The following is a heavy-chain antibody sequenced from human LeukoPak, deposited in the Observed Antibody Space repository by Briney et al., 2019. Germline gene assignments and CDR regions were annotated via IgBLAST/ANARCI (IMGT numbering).Heavy chain of an antibody. J-gene: IGHJ4*02. D-gene: IGHD2-15*01. V-gene: IGHV3-48*03. CDR1: GFTSSSYE. Sequence: GGSLRLSCAASGFTSSSYEMNWVRQAPGKGLEWVSYINSSGSTIYYADAVKGRFTISRDNTKNSQYLQMNRLADDTAVLYYCAKLYCSGGSCYLDYWGQGTLVTASS. CDR2: INSSGSTI. CDR3: AKLYCSGGSCYLDY.